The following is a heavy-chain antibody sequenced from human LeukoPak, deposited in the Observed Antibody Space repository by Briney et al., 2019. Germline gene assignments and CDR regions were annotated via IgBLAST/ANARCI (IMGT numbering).Heavy chain of an antibody. J-gene: IGHJ4*02. D-gene: IGHD3-22*01. CDR2: ICAYNGNT. CDR3: ARDNGYYYDSSGYYPHW. V-gene: IGHV1-18*01. CDR1: GYTFTSYG. Sequence: GASVKVSCKASGYTFTSYGISWVRQAPGQGLEWMGWICAYNGNTNYAQKLQGRVTMTTDTSTSTAYMELRSLRSDDTAVYYCARDNGYYYDSSGYYPHWWGQGTLVTVSS.